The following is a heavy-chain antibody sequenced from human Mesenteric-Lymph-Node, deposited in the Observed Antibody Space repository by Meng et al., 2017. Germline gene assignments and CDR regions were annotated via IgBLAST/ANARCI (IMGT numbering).Heavy chain of an antibody. CDR1: GFTFSSYS. D-gene: IGHD6-6*01. CDR2: ISSSSSYI. Sequence: GESLKISCAASGFTFSSYSMNWVRQAPGKGLEWVSSISSSSSYIYYADSVKGRFTISRDNAKNSLYLQMNSLRPEDTAVYYCTTVSSSSLGYWGQGTLVTVSS. V-gene: IGHV3-21*04. CDR3: TTVSSSSLGY. J-gene: IGHJ4*02.